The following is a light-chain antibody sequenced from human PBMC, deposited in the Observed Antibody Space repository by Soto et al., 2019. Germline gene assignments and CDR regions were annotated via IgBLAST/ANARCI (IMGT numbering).Light chain of an antibody. V-gene: IGKV3D-15*01. CDR1: QSVSSN. CDR2: GAS. Sequence: EILMTQSPATLSVSPGERATLSCRASQSVSSNLAWYQQKPGQAPSLLIYGASTRATGIPDRFSGSGSGTHFTLTISRLEPGDFAVYYCQHFGGTTFTFGQGTRLEI. J-gene: IGKJ5*01. CDR3: QHFGGTTFT.